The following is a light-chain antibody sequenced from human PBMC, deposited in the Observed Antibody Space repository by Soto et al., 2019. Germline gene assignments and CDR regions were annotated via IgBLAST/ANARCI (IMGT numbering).Light chain of an antibody. J-gene: IGKJ5*01. V-gene: IGKV3-15*01. CDR1: ESFITT. CDR3: QQYRNWPPIT. CDR2: GAS. Sequence: EIVMTQSPSTLSVSPGQRASLSCRASESFITTVACYHQKPGQAPRLLVYGASTRATGIPARFSGSGAGTDFTLTITSLQSEDFGVYYCQQYRNWPPITFGQGTRLEI.